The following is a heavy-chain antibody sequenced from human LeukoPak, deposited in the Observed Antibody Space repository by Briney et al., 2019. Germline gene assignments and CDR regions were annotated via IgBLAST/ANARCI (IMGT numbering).Heavy chain of an antibody. CDR1: GYTFTGYY. CDR2: INPNSGGT. Sequence: ASVKVSCKASGYTFTGYYMHWVRQAPGQGLEWMGWINPNSGGTNYAQKFQGRVIMTRDTSISTAYMELSRLRSDDTAVYYCARGGPRYCSSTSCQTYYYMDVWGKGTTVTVSS. V-gene: IGHV1-2*02. J-gene: IGHJ6*03. CDR3: ARGGPRYCSSTSCQTYYYMDV. D-gene: IGHD2-2*01.